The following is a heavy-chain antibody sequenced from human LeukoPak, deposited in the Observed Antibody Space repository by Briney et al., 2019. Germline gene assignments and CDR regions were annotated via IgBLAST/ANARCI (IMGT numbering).Heavy chain of an antibody. Sequence: SVKVSRKASGGTFSSYAISWVRQAPGQGLEWMGGIIPIFGTANYAQKFQGRVTITADESTSTAYMELSSLRSEDTAVYYCARKGSYNGNDAPSYGMDVWGQGTTVTVSS. CDR2: IIPIFGTA. D-gene: IGHD1-1*01. J-gene: IGHJ6*02. CDR3: ARKGSYNGNDAPSYGMDV. CDR1: GGTFSSYA. V-gene: IGHV1-69*01.